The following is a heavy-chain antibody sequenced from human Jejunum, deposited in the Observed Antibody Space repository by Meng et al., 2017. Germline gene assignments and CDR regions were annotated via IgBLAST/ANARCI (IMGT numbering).Heavy chain of an antibody. CDR1: GGSISSTTTY. CDR2: IYYSGST. Sequence: QVQLQESGPGLVKPSQTLSPTCTVSGGSISSTTTYWGWIRQPPGKTLEWIGSIYYSGSTHYNPSLKRRVFVSIDTSKDQFSLKLTSAAAADTAIYYCARNRTQGFFDIWSQGTLVTVSS. J-gene: IGHJ4*02. D-gene: IGHD1/OR15-1a*01. CDR3: ARNRTQGFFDI. V-gene: IGHV4-39*01.